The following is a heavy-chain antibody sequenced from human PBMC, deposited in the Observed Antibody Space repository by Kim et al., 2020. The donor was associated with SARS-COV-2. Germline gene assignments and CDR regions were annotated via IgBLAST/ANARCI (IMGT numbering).Heavy chain of an antibody. Sequence: GGSLRLSCAASGFTFSAYAMGWVRQAPGKGLEWVSGISGSDGTTYYADSVKGRFIISRDNSKNTLHLQMNSLRAEDTAIYYCAKHFGSSGSEFHHWGQGTLVTVSS. D-gene: IGHD3-22*01. V-gene: IGHV3-23*01. CDR1: GFTFSAYA. J-gene: IGHJ1*01. CDR3: AKHFGSSGSEFHH. CDR2: ISGSDGTT.